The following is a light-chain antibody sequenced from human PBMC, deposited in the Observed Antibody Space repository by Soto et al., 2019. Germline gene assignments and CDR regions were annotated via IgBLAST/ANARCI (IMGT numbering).Light chain of an antibody. CDR1: SSDVGGSNY. J-gene: IGLJ3*02. CDR2: DVN. V-gene: IGLV2-11*01. Sequence: QSALTQPRSVSGSPGQAVTISCTGTSSDVGGSNYVSWYQQHPGKAPKLVIYDVNRRPSGVPDRFSGSKSGNTASLTVSGLQAEDEADYYCCSYAGCYLGVFGGGTKLTVL. CDR3: CSYAGCYLGV.